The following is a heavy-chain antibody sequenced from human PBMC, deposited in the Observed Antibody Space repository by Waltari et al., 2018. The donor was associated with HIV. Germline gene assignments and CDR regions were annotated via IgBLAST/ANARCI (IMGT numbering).Heavy chain of an antibody. CDR1: GGSISSGSYY. CDR2: IYTSGST. Sequence: QVQLQESGPGLVKPSQTLSLTCTVSGGSISSGSYYWSWIRQPAGKGLEWIGRIYTSGSTNYHPSLKSRVTISVDTSKNQFSLKLSSVTAADTAVYYCASEQWLAPGPLYWGQGTLVTVSS. J-gene: IGHJ4*02. V-gene: IGHV4-61*02. D-gene: IGHD6-19*01. CDR3: ASEQWLAPGPLY.